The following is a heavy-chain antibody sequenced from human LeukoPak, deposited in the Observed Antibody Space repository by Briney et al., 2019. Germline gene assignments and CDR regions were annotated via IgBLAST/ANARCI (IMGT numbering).Heavy chain of an antibody. CDR1: GYTFTNYA. D-gene: IGHD3-16*02. V-gene: IGHV7-4-1*02. Sequence: ASVKVSCKASGYTFTNYAMNWVRQAPGQGLEWMGWIHPSTGNPTYAQGFTGRFVFSLDTSVSTTYLQISSLKAENTAVYFCARAFQSLGGLSLPDYWGQGTLLTVSS. CDR3: ARAFQSLGGLSLPDY. CDR2: IHPSTGNP. J-gene: IGHJ4*02.